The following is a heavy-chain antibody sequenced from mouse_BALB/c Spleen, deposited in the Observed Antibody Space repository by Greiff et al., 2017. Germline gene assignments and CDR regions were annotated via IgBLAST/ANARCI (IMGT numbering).Heavy chain of an antibody. CDR3: ARSGTTATYYYAMDY. V-gene: IGHV5-17*02. Sequence: EVQRVESGGGLVKPGGSLKLSCAASGFTFSSFGMHWVRQAPEKGLEWVAYISSGSSTIYYADTVKGRFTISRDNPKNTLFLQMTSLRSEDTAMYYCARSGTTATYYYAMDYWGQGTSVTVSS. CDR1: GFTFSSFG. CDR2: ISSGSSTI. D-gene: IGHD1-2*01. J-gene: IGHJ4*01.